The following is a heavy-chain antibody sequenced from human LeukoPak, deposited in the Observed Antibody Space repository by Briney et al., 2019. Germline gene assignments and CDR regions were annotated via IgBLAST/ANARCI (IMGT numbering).Heavy chain of an antibody. D-gene: IGHD5-12*01. J-gene: IGHJ4*02. CDR1: GFTFSGYA. V-gene: IGHV3-23*01. CDR3: AKDRSGYDIFDY. Sequence: GGSLRLSCAASGFTFSGYAMSWVRQAPGKGLEWVSAISGSGGSTYYADSVKGRFTISRDNSKNTLYLQMNSLRAEDTAVYYCAKDRSGYDIFDYWGQGTLVTVSS. CDR2: ISGSGGST.